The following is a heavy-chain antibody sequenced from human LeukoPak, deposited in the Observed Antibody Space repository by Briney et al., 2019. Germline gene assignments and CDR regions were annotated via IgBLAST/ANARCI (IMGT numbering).Heavy chain of an antibody. CDR3: ARGIDYYGSRTPYNYYYGMDV. V-gene: IGHV4-59*01. J-gene: IGHJ6*02. CDR1: GGFINSYY. CDR2: IYYTGST. Sequence: SETLSLTCTVSGGFINSYYWSWIRQPPGKGLEWIGYIYYTGSTNYNPSLKSRVTISVDTSKNQFSLRLSSVTAADTAVYYCARGIDYYGSRTPYNYYYGMDVWGQGTSVAVSS. D-gene: IGHD3-10*01.